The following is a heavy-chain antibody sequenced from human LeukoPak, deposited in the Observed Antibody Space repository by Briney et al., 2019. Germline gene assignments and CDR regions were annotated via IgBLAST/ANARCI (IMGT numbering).Heavy chain of an antibody. CDR1: GFTFDDNA. CDR3: AKDTSDSSGWYGFDY. CDR2: VTWNSGSI. J-gene: IGHJ4*02. D-gene: IGHD6-19*01. Sequence: GRSLRLSCAASGFTFDDNAMHWVRQAPGKGLEWVSGVTWNSGSIGYADSVKGRFTISRDNAKNSLYLQMNSLRAEDTALYYCAKDTSDSSGWYGFDYWGQGTLVTVSS. V-gene: IGHV3-9*01.